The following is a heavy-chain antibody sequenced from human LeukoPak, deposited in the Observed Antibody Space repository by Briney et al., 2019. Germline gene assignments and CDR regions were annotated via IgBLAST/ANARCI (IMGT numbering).Heavy chain of an antibody. CDR1: GFTVSSNY. V-gene: IGHV3-66*01. CDR2: TYSGGST. J-gene: IGHJ4*02. CDR3: ARSSKYSSSWYYFDY. D-gene: IGHD6-13*01. Sequence: GGSLRLSCAASGFTVSSNYMSWVRQAPGKGLEWVSFTYSGGSTYYADSVKGRFTISRDNSKNTLYLQMNSLRAEDTAVYYCARSSKYSSSWYYFDYWGQGTLVTVSS.